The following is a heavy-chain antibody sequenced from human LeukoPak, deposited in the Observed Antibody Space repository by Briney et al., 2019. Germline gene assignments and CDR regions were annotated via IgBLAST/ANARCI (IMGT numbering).Heavy chain of an antibody. V-gene: IGHV4-39*07. CDR2: IYYSGST. Sequence: SETLSLTCTVSGGSISSSSYYWGWIRQPPGKGLEWIGSIYYSGSTYYNPSLKSRVTISVDTSKNQFSLKLSSVTAADTAVYYCARALPGFDYWGQGTLVTVSS. J-gene: IGHJ4*02. CDR1: GGSISSSSYY. CDR3: ARALPGFDY.